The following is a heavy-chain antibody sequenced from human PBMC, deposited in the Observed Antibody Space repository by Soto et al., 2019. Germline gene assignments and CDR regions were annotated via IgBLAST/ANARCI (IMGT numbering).Heavy chain of an antibody. J-gene: IGHJ4*02. CDR3: ARGGGYGDPFDY. V-gene: IGHV3-21*01. CDR1: GFTFSSYS. CDR2: ISSSSSYI. Sequence: EVQLVESGGGLVKPGGSLRLSCAASGFTFSSYSMNWVRQAPGKGLEWVSSISSSSSYIYYADSVKGRFTISRDNAKNSLYLQMNSLRAEDTAVYYCARGGGYGDPFDYWGQGTLVTVSS. D-gene: IGHD4-17*01.